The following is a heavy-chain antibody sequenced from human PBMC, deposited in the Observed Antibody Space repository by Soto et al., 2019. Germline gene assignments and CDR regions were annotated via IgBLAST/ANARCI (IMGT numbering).Heavy chain of an antibody. Sequence: QVQLVESGGGVVQPGRSLRLSCAASGFTFSSYAMHWVRQAPGKGLEWVAVISYDGSNKYYADSVKGRFTISRDNSKNTLYLQINRLRAEDTAVYYCARDLPAGEATIVYYYYGMDVWGQGTTVTVSS. CDR3: ARDLPAGEATIVYYYYGMDV. CDR2: ISYDGSNK. CDR1: GFTFSSYA. J-gene: IGHJ6*02. V-gene: IGHV3-30-3*01. D-gene: IGHD5-12*01.